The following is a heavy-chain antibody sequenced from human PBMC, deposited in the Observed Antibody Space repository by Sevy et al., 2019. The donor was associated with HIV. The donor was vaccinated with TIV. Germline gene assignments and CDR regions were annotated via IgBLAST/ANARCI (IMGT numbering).Heavy chain of an antibody. D-gene: IGHD6-19*01. Sequence: GGSLRLSCAASGFTFSSYAMSWVRQAPGKGLEWVSAISGSGGSTYYADSVKGRFTISRDKSKNTLYLQMNSLRAEDTAVYDCAKRAVWLIRGIAVAGIDYWGQGTLVTVSS. CDR2: ISGSGGST. CDR1: GFTFSSYA. J-gene: IGHJ4*02. V-gene: IGHV3-23*01. CDR3: AKRAVWLIRGIAVAGIDY.